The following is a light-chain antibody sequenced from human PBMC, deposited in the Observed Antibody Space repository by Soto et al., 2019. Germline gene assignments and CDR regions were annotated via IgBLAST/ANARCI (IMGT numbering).Light chain of an antibody. CDR2: GAS. Sequence: EIVLTQSPGTLSLSPGERATLSCRASQSVSNNYLAWYQQKPGQAPRLLIYGASTRATGIPARFSGSGSGTEFTLTISSLQSEDFAVYYCQQYNNWPRGTFGQWTKVDIK. V-gene: IGKV3-15*01. J-gene: IGKJ1*01. CDR1: QSVSNN. CDR3: QQYNNWPRGT.